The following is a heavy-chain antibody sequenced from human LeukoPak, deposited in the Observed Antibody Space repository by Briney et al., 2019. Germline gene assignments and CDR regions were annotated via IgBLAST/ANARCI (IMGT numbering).Heavy chain of an antibody. CDR2: ISYDGSNK. V-gene: IGHV3-30*04. CDR3: ARDHSSSWFNCYYYYYMDV. CDR1: GFTFSSYA. D-gene: IGHD6-13*01. J-gene: IGHJ6*03. Sequence: GGSLRLSCAASGFTFSSYAMHWVRQAPGKGLEWVAVISYDGSNKYYADSVKGRFTISRDNSKNTLYLQMNSLRAEDTAVYYCARDHSSSWFNCYYYYYMDVWGKGTTVTVSS.